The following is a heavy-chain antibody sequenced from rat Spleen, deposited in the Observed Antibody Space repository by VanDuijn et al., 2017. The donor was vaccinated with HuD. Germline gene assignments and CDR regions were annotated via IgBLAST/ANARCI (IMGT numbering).Heavy chain of an antibody. CDR3: ARHEDYYSIYPHFDGSYPFTH. V-gene: IGHV5-29*01. D-gene: IGHD1-2*01. CDR2: ISYDGSNT. CDR1: GFTFSDYY. Sequence: EVQLVESDGGLVQPGRSLTLSCAASGFTFSDYYMAWVRQAPTRGLEWVATISYDGSNTFYRVSVKGRFTISRDNAKSNLYLQMDSLRSEDTATYYCARHEDYYSIYPHFDGSYPFTHWGQGTLVTVSS. J-gene: IGHJ3*01.